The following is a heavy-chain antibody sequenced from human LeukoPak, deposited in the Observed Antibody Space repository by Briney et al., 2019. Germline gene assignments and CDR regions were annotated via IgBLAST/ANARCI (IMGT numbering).Heavy chain of an antibody. CDR3: ARGLLLEYSSSSRAFDI. D-gene: IGHD6-6*01. J-gene: IGHJ3*02. Sequence: PSETLSLTCAVYGGSFSGYYWSWTRQPPGKGLEWIGEINHSGSTNYNPSLKSRVTISVDTSKNQFSLKLSSVTAADTAVYYCARGLLLEYSSSSRAFDIWGQGTMVTVSS. CDR1: GGSFSGYY. CDR2: INHSGST. V-gene: IGHV4-34*01.